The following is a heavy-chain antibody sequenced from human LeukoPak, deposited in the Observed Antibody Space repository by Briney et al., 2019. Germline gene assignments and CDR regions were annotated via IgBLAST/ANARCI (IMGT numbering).Heavy chain of an antibody. CDR3: ARVNSSGWYSIDY. CDR2: LYSGDST. D-gene: IGHD6-19*01. V-gene: IGHV3-53*01. Sequence: GGSLRLSCAASRFTVSHNFMTWVRQAPGKGLEWVSVLYSGDSTYYPDSVKGRFTISRDNSENTLYLQMNSLRAEDTAVYYCARVNSSGWYSIDYWGQGTLVTVSS. J-gene: IGHJ4*02. CDR1: RFTVSHNF.